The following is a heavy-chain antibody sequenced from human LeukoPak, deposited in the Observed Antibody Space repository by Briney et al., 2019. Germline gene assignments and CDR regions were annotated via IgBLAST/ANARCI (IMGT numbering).Heavy chain of an antibody. CDR2: IYHSGST. CDR1: GYSISSGDY. Sequence: PSETLSLTCAVSGYSISSGDYWGWIRQPPGKGLERIGSIYHSGSTHYNPSLKSRVTISVDTSKNQFSLKLSSVTAADTAVYYCARNTTEVVTAKWFDPWGQGTLVTVSS. CDR3: ARNTTEVVTAKWFDP. J-gene: IGHJ5*02. D-gene: IGHD2-21*02. V-gene: IGHV4-38-2*01.